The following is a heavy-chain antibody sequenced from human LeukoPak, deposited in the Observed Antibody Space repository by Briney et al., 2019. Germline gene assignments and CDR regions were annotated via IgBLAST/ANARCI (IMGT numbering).Heavy chain of an antibody. V-gene: IGHV3-7*01. J-gene: IGHJ4*02. CDR3: ARDWGATRLFDY. CDR2: IKQDGSEK. D-gene: IGHD1-26*01. CDR1: GFTFTIYW. Sequence: GGSLRLSCAASGFTFTIYWMSWVRQPPGKGLEWVANIKQDGSEKYYVDSVKGRFTISRDNAKNSLYLQMNSLRAEDTAVYYCARDWGATRLFDYWGQGTLVTVSS.